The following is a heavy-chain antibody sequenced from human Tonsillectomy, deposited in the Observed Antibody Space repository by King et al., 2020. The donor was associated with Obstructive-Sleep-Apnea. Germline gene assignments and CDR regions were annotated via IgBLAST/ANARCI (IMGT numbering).Heavy chain of an antibody. CDR1: GGSISSSSYY. CDR2: IYYSGTT. V-gene: IGHV4-39*07. D-gene: IGHD3-22*01. J-gene: IGHJ6*02. CDR3: LVYYDSSAYSRPHLDYYYYTMDV. Sequence: LQLQESGPGLVKPSDTLSLTCTVSGGSISSSSYYWGWIRQPPGKGLEWIGSIYYSGTTYYNPSLKSRVTISVDTSKNQFSLKLSSVTAADTAVYYCLVYYDSSAYSRPHLDYYYYTMDVWGQGTTVTVSS.